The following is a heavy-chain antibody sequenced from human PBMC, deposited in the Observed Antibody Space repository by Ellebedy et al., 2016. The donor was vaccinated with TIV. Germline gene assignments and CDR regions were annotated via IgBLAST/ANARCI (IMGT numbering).Heavy chain of an antibody. V-gene: IGHV3-33*01. CDR1: GFNFSSYG. J-gene: IGHJ4*02. CDR3: ARDQRGLQMWLAEFGY. CDR2: IWYDGNNK. D-gene: IGHD5-18*01. Sequence: GESLKISCAASGFNFSSYGMHWVRQAPGKGLEWVAVIWYDGNNKYYADSVKGRFTISRDNAKNSLYLQMNSLRAEDTAVYYCARDQRGLQMWLAEFGYWGQGTLVTVSS.